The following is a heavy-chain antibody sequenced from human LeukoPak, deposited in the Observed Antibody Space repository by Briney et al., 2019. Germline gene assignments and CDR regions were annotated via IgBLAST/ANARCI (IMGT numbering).Heavy chain of an antibody. D-gene: IGHD4-17*01. V-gene: IGHV1-18*01. CDR2: ISAYNGNT. Sequence: ASVKVSCKASGYTFTSYGISWVRQAPGQGPEWMGWISAYNGNTNYAQKLQGRVTMTTDTSTSTAYMELRSLRSDDTAVYYCARSLEYASGDPPGYWGQGTLVTVSS. CDR1: GYTFTSYG. CDR3: ARSLEYASGDPPGY. J-gene: IGHJ4*02.